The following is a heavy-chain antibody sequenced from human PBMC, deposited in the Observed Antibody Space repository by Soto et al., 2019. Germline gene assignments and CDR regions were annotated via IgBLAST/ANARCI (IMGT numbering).Heavy chain of an antibody. D-gene: IGHD2-15*01. V-gene: IGHV3-30*18. Sequence: GGSLRLSCAASGFTFSSYGMHWVRQAPGKGLEWVAVISYDGSNKYYADSVKGRFTISRDNSKNTLYLQMNSLRAEDTAVYYCAKELQADIVVPWFDPWGQGTLVTVSS. J-gene: IGHJ5*02. CDR2: ISYDGSNK. CDR1: GFTFSSYG. CDR3: AKELQADIVVPWFDP.